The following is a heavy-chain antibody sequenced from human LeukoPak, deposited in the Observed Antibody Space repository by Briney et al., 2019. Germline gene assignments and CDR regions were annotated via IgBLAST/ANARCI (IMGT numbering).Heavy chain of an antibody. Sequence: SETLSLTCAVYGGSFSGYHWSWIRQPPGKGLEWIGEINHSGSTNYNPSLKSRVTISVDTSKNQFSLKLSSVTAADTAVYYCARGPTSIAVAGTFDYWGQGTLVTVSS. J-gene: IGHJ4*02. CDR3: ARGPTSIAVAGTFDY. D-gene: IGHD6-19*01. CDR2: INHSGST. V-gene: IGHV4-34*01. CDR1: GGSFSGYH.